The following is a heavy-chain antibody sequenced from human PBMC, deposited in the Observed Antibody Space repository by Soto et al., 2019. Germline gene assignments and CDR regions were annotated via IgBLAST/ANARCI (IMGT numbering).Heavy chain of an antibody. CDR3: ARGRYSYGYNY. Sequence: QVQLQQWGAGLLKPSETLSLTCAVYGGSFRGYYWSWIRQPPGKGLEWIGEINHSGSTNYNPSLKSRVTISVDTSKNQFSLKLSSVTAADTAVYYCARGRYSYGYNYWGQGTLVTVSS. J-gene: IGHJ4*02. CDR1: GGSFRGYY. D-gene: IGHD5-18*01. CDR2: INHSGST. V-gene: IGHV4-34*01.